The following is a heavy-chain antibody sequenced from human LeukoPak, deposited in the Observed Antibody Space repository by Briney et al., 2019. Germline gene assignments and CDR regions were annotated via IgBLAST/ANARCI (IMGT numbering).Heavy chain of an antibody. CDR3: ARDNDYGGNGSGNY. Sequence: ASVKVSCKASGYTFSGYYIHWVRQAPGQGLEWMGWINPNSGATNYAQEFQGRVTMTRDTSISTAHMELSRLRFDDTAVYYCARDNDYGGNGSGNYWGQGTLVTVSS. CDR1: GYTFSGYY. J-gene: IGHJ4*02. CDR2: INPNSGAT. D-gene: IGHD4-17*01. V-gene: IGHV1-2*02.